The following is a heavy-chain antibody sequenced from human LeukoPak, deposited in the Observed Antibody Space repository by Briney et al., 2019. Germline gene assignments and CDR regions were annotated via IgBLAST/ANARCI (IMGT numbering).Heavy chain of an antibody. Sequence: GASVKVSCKASGYTFTGYYMHWVRQAPGQGLEWMGWINPNSGGTNYAQKFQGRVTMTRDTSISTAYMELSRLRSDDTAVYYCARGRDSDEYYYYYYGMDVWGQGTTVTVSS. CDR1: GYTFTGYY. D-gene: IGHD2-15*01. J-gene: IGHJ6*02. CDR2: INPNSGGT. V-gene: IGHV1-2*02. CDR3: ARGRDSDEYYYYYYGMDV.